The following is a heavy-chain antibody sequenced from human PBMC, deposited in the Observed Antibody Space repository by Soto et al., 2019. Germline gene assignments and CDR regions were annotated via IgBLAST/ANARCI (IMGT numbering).Heavy chain of an antibody. V-gene: IGHV1-69*13. D-gene: IGHD3-3*01. J-gene: IGHJ6*02. Sequence: SVKVSCKASGGTFNSYAISWVRQAPGQGLGWMGGIIPIFGTANYAQKFQGRVTITADESTSTAYMELSSLRSEDTAVYYCAREQITILYGMHVWGQGTTVTVSS. CDR2: IIPIFGTA. CDR3: AREQITILYGMHV. CDR1: GGTFNSYA.